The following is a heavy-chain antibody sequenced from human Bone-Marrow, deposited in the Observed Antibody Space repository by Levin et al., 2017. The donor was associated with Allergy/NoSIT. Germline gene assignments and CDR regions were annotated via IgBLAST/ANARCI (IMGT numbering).Heavy chain of an antibody. CDR1: GFTFSDYW. V-gene: IGHV3-7*01. CDR3: VAMTRSCPFDY. CDR2: IRQDGSEK. Sequence: LSLTCAASGFTFSDYWMSWVRQAPGKGLEWVAMIRQDGSEKKYVDSVKGRFTISRDNAKNSLYLEMNSLRAEDTAVYYGVAMTRSCPFDYWGHGTLVTVSS. J-gene: IGHJ4*01. D-gene: IGHD2-21*02.